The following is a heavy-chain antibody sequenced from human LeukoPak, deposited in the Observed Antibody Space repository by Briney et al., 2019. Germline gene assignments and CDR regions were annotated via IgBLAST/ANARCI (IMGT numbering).Heavy chain of an antibody. Sequence: QSGGSLRLSCAASGFTFSSYAMSWVRQAPGKGLEWVSAISGSGGSTYYADSVKGRFTISRDNSKNTLYLQMNSLRAEDTAVYYCAKAQWLVSLFDYWGQGTLVTVSS. CDR3: AKAQWLVSLFDY. CDR2: ISGSGGST. CDR1: GFTFSSYA. D-gene: IGHD6-19*01. J-gene: IGHJ4*02. V-gene: IGHV3-23*01.